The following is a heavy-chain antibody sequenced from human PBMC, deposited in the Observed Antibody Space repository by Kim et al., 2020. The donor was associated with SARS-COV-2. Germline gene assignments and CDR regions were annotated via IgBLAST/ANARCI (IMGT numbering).Heavy chain of an antibody. V-gene: IGHV1-69*13. Sequence: SVKVSCKASGGTFSSYAISWVRQAPGQGLEWMGGIIPIFGTANYAQKFQGRVTITADESTSTAYMELSSLRSEDTAVYYCARPLRNSRPPRVYYYGMDVWGQGTTVTVSS. CDR2: IIPIFGTA. CDR1: GGTFSSYA. J-gene: IGHJ6*02. D-gene: IGHD6-13*01. CDR3: ARPLRNSRPPRVYYYGMDV.